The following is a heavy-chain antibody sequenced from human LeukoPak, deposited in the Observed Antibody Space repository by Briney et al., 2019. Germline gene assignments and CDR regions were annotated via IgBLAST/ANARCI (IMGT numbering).Heavy chain of an antibody. V-gene: IGHV3-15*01. Sequence: PGGSLRLSCAASGFTFSNAWMSWVRQAPGKGLEWVGRIKSKTDGGITDYAAPVKGRFTISRDDSKNTLYLQMNSLKTEDTAVYYCTTRVMIVVVIYDYWGQGTLVTVSS. J-gene: IGHJ4*02. CDR3: TTRVMIVVVIYDY. D-gene: IGHD3-22*01. CDR2: IKSKTDGGIT. CDR1: GFTFSNAW.